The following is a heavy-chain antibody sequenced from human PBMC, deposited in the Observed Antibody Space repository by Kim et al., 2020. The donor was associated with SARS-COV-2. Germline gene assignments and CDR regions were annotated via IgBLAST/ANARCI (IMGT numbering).Heavy chain of an antibody. CDR2: TYYSGST. J-gene: IGHJ4*02. CDR1: GDSISSGGYY. CDR3: ARGSGDTLTGFFY. D-gene: IGHD3-9*01. V-gene: IGHV4-31*03. Sequence: SETLSLTCTVSGDSISSGGYYWNWIRQHPGRGWDWIGYTYYSGSTYYNPSLEGRVTISVDTSKNQFSLKRRPVTAADTAVYYCARGSGDTLTGFFYWGQGTLVTVSS.